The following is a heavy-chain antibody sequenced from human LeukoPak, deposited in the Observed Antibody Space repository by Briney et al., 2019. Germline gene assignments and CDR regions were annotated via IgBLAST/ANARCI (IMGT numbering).Heavy chain of an antibody. CDR2: INPNSGNT. V-gene: IGHV1-8*01. Sequence: ASVKVSCKASGYTFTSYEINWVRQATGQGLEWMGWINPNSGNTGYAQKFQGRVTMTRNTSISTAYMELSSLRYEDTAVYYCARVIVPNWFDPWGQGTLVTVSS. CDR1: GYTFTSYE. CDR3: ARVIVPNWFDP. D-gene: IGHD3-22*01. J-gene: IGHJ5*02.